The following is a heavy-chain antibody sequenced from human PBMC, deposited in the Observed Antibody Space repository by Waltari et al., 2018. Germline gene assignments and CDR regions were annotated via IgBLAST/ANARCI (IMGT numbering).Heavy chain of an antibody. Sequence: EVQLVESGGGLAQPGRSLRLSCSVSGFSVGEFAISWFRQAPGKGLEWVGFMRSKTYGETAQYAASVKGRFSISRDDSKNIAHLQMNSLKTEDTAVYYCARGEYSSAYWGQGTRVTVSS. V-gene: IGHV3-49*03. J-gene: IGHJ4*02. CDR3: ARGEYSSAY. CDR1: GFSVGEFA. CDR2: MRSKTYGETA. D-gene: IGHD3-22*01.